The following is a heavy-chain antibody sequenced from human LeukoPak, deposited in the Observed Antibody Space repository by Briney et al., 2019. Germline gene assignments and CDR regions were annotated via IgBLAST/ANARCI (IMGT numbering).Heavy chain of an antibody. J-gene: IGHJ3*02. CDR2: ISGSGGST. D-gene: IGHD3-3*01. CDR3: ARGYYDFWSGYQIHAFDI. Sequence: PGGSLRLSCAASGFTFRNYGMSWVRQAPGKGLEWVSAISGSGGSTYYADSVKGRFTVSRDNSKNTLYLQMNSLRAEDTAVYYCARGYYDFWSGYQIHAFDIWGQGTMVTVSS. V-gene: IGHV3-23*01. CDR1: GFTFRNYG.